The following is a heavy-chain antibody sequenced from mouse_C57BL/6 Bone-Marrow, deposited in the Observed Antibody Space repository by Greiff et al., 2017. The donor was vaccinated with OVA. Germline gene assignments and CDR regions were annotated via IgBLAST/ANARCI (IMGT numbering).Heavy chain of an antibody. V-gene: IGHV1-19*01. D-gene: IGHD1-1*01. CDR3: ASQALFYYYGIDY. CDR1: GYTFTDYY. J-gene: IGHJ2*01. Sequence: VQLQQSGPVLVKPGASVKMSCKASGYTFTDYYMNWVKQSHGKSLEWIGVINPYNGGTSYNQKFKGKATLTVDKSSSTAYMELNSLTSEDSAVYYCASQALFYYYGIDYWGQGTTLTVSS. CDR2: INPYNGGT.